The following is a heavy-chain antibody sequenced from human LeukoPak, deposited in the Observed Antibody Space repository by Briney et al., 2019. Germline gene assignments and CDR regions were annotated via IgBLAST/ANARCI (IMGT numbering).Heavy chain of an antibody. CDR2: IYYSGST. D-gene: IGHD6-19*01. CDR3: ARVGYSSGWGVWYGVAYWYFDL. J-gene: IGHJ2*01. V-gene: IGHV4-39*07. CDR1: GGSISSSSYY. Sequence: KPSETLSLTCTVSGGSISSSSYYWGWIRQPPGKGLEWIGSIYYSGSTNYNPSLKSRVTISVDTSKNQFSLKLSSVTAADTAVYYCARVGYSSGWGVWYGVAYWYFDLWGRGTLVTVSS.